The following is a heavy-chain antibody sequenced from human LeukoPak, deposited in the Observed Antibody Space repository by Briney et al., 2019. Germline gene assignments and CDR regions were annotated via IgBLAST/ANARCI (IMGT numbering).Heavy chain of an antibody. CDR1: GVSISSYY. CDR3: ARGVNHYDYVWGSYAIDY. Sequence: KPSETLSLTCTVSGVSISSYYWSWIRQPPGKGLGWMGYIYYSGGTNYNPSLKSRVTISVDTSKNQFSLKLSSVTAADTAVYYCARGVNHYDYVWGSYAIDYWGQGTLVTVSS. J-gene: IGHJ4*02. V-gene: IGHV4-59*01. CDR2: IYYSGGT. D-gene: IGHD3-16*01.